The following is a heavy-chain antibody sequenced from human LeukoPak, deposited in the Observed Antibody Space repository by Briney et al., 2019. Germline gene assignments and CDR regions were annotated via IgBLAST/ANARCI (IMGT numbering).Heavy chain of an antibody. CDR3: ARGGGYYYGSGSWSRYYFDY. V-gene: IGHV1-18*01. CDR1: GYTFTSYG. J-gene: IGHJ4*02. D-gene: IGHD3-10*01. Sequence: ASVKVSCKASGYTFTSYGISWVRQAPGQGFEWMGWISAYNGNTNYAQKLQGRVTMTTDTSTSTAYMELRSLRSDDTAVYYCARGGGYYYGSGSWSRYYFDYWGQGTLVTVSS. CDR2: ISAYNGNT.